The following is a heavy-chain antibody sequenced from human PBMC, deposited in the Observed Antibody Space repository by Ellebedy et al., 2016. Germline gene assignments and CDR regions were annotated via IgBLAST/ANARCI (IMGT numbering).Heavy chain of an antibody. CDR2: INPKTGGT. CDR3: ARDNREHAFDV. CDR1: GYTFSAHF. V-gene: IGHV1-2*04. J-gene: IGHJ3*01. D-gene: IGHD1-26*01. Sequence: ASVKVSXXTSGYTFSAHFIHWLRQAPGQGLEWVGWINPKTGGTTYAQKFQGWVTMTRDTSVSTTYLELNKLKSDDTALYFCARDNREHAFDVWGQGTVVTVFS.